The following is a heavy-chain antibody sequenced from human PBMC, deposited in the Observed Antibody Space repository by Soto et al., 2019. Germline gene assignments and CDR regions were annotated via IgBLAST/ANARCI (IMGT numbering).Heavy chain of an antibody. CDR3: ARDGVVRGVMLVY. CDR2: ISYDGSNK. D-gene: IGHD3-10*01. V-gene: IGHV3-30-3*01. CDR1: GFTFSSYA. Sequence: QVQLVEPGGGVVQPGRSLRLSCAASGFTFSSYAMHWFRQAPGKGLEWVAVISYDGSNKYYADSVKGRFTISRDNSKNTLYLQMNSLRAEDTAVYYCARDGVVRGVMLVYRGQGTLVTVSS. J-gene: IGHJ4*02.